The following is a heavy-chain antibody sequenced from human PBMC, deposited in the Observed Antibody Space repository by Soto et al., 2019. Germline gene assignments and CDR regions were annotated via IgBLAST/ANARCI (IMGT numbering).Heavy chain of an antibody. J-gene: IGHJ3*02. CDR3: AHGAYGPSFDI. CDR1: GFSLSTSGVG. D-gene: IGHD3-10*01. V-gene: IGHV2-5*02. CDR2: IYWDDDK. Sequence: QITLKESGPTLVKPTQTLTLTCTFSGFSLSTSGVGVGWIRQPPGKALEWLAFIYWDDDKLYSPSLKSRLTIRTDTSNNQVVLTMTNMDPGDTATYFCAHGAYGPSFDIWGQGTMVIVSS.